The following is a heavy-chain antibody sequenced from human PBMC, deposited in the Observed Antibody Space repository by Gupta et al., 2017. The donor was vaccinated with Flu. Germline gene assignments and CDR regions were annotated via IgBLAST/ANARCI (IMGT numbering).Heavy chain of an antibody. D-gene: IGHD1-1*01. Sequence: QVQLLGSGPGLVKPSETLSLTCTVSGGSMNSGTYNWGWIRQPPGKGLEWIATISYNGETYYNPSLKSRVTISVDTIKKQFSLKLSSVTAADTAVYSCARFHNSWRAFDIWGQGTVVTVSS. V-gene: IGHV4-39*07. J-gene: IGHJ3*02. CDR3: ARFHNSWRAFDI. CDR2: ISYNGET. CDR1: GGSMNSGTYN.